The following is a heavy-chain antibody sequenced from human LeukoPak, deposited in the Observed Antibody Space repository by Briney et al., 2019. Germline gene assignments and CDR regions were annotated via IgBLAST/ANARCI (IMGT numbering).Heavy chain of an antibody. CDR3: AKGRTDSGHDS. CDR2: ISGSGGST. Sequence: GGSLRLSCAASGFTFSSYAMSWVRQAPGKGLEWVSAISGSGGSTYSKDSVHGRFTNSRDNSKTTLYLQMNSLRAEDTAAYYCAKGRTDSGHDSWGQGTLVTVSS. D-gene: IGHD5-12*01. J-gene: IGHJ5*02. CDR1: GFTFSSYA. V-gene: IGHV3-23*01.